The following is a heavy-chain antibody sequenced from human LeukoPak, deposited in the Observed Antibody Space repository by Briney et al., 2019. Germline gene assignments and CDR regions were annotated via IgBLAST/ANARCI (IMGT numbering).Heavy chain of an antibody. CDR2: IYYSGNT. Sequence: SETLSLTCTVSGGSISSDDYYWSWIRQPPGKGLERIGYIYYSGNTYYNPSLKSRVTISVDTSKNQFSLQLSSVTAADTAVYYCARVDLYSSSWRASNWFDPWGQGTLVTVSS. J-gene: IGHJ5*02. V-gene: IGHV4-30-4*01. D-gene: IGHD6-13*01. CDR3: ARVDLYSSSWRASNWFDP. CDR1: GGSISSDDYY.